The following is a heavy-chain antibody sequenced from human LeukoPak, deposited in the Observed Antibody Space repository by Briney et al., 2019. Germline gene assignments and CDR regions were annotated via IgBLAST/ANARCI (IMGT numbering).Heavy chain of an antibody. Sequence: SETLSLTCAVYGGSFSGYYWSWIRQPPGKGLEWIGEINHSGSTNYNPSLKSRVTISVDTSKNQFSLKLSSVTAADTAVYYCARALGCPDYWGQGTLVTVSS. CDR2: INHSGST. CDR3: ARALGCPDY. V-gene: IGHV4-34*01. CDR1: GGSFSGYY. D-gene: IGHD3-16*01. J-gene: IGHJ4*02.